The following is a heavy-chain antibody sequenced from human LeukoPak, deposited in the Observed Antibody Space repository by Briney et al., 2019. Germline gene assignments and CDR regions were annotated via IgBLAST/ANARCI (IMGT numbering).Heavy chain of an antibody. Sequence: GGSLRLSCAASGFSFISHWMSWVRQAPGKGLEWVANIKQDGSAKNYVDSVKGRFTISKDNAKNSLYLQLNSLRAEDTAVYYCAGCAGNSCYFDYWGQGTLVIVSS. CDR1: GFSFISHW. J-gene: IGHJ4*02. CDR3: AGCAGNSCYFDY. V-gene: IGHV3-7*01. CDR2: IKQDGSAK. D-gene: IGHD1-1*01.